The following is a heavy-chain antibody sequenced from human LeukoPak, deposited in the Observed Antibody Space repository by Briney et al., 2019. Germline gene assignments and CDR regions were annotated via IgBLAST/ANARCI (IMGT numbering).Heavy chain of an antibody. CDR2: MNPNSGNT. V-gene: IGHV1-8*01. CDR3: TRGSTGPRAE. Sequence: ASVKVSCKASGYTFTSCDINWVRQATGQGLEWMGWMNPNSGNTGYGQSFQGRITMTRDISIGTAYMELSNLTSEDTAIYYCTRGSTGPRAEWGQRTLVTVSA. D-gene: IGHD1-1*01. CDR1: GYTFTSCD. J-gene: IGHJ1*01.